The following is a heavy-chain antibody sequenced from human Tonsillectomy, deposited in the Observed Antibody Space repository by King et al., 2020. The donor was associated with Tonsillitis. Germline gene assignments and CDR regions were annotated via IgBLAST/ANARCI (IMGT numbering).Heavy chain of an antibody. D-gene: IGHD6-13*01. CDR1: GFTFSSYG. V-gene: IGHV3-33*08. CDR2: IWYDGNNK. J-gene: IGHJ4*02. CDR3: ARDGGSGSWDNLDY. Sequence: VQLVESGGGVVQPGRSLRLSPAASGFTFSSYGMHWVRQAPGKGLEWVAVIWYDGNNKYYADSVKGRFTISRDNSKNTLYLQMNSLRAEDTAVYNCARDGGSGSWDNLDYWGQGTLVTVSS.